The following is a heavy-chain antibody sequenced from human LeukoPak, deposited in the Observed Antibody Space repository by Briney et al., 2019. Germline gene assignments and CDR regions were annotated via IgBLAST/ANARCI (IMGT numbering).Heavy chain of an antibody. V-gene: IGHV4-4*07. D-gene: IGHD3-10*01. Sequence: KSSETLSLTCTVSGGSISSYYLSWIRQTAGKGLEWIGRMYSSGSNYNPSLKSRVTMSIDTSTKQLSLKLSSVTAADTAVYYCARDSGTTGEVKFDPWGQGTLVTVSS. J-gene: IGHJ5*02. CDR1: GGSISSYY. CDR3: ARDSGTTGEVKFDP. CDR2: MYSSGS.